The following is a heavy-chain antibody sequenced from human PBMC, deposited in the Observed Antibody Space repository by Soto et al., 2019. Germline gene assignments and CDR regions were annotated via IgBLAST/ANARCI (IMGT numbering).Heavy chain of an antibody. CDR2: MNPNSGNT. Sequence: ASVKGSCKASGYTFTGYDINWVRQATGQGLEWMGWMNPNSGNTGYAQKFQGRVTMTRNTSISTAYMELSSLRSEDTAVYYCARDSSSWTGDYYYMDVWGKGTTVTVSS. CDR1: GYTFTGYD. V-gene: IGHV1-8*01. CDR3: ARDSSSWTGDYYYMDV. J-gene: IGHJ6*03. D-gene: IGHD6-13*01.